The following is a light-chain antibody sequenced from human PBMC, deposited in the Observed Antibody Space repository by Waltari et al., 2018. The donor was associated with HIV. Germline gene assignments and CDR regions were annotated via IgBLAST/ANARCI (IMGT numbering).Light chain of an antibody. CDR1: SSNIGVNY. CDR3: GTWDSSLSVWL. J-gene: IGLJ3*02. Sequence: QSVLTQPPSVSAAPGQKVTISCSGSSSNIGVNYVSWYRQLPGTAPKLLIYDKYKRPSGIPDRFSGSKSGTSATLCITGLQTGDEADYYCGTWDSSLSVWLFGGGTKLTVL. CDR2: DKY. V-gene: IGLV1-51*01.